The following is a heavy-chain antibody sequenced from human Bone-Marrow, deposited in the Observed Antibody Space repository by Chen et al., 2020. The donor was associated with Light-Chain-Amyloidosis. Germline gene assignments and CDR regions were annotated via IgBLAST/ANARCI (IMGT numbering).Heavy chain of an antibody. Sequence: QVQLVQSGAEVKKPGASVKVSCKASGYPFTANYMHWVRQAPGQGLEWMGWINPNSGGTNYAQKFQGRVTMTRDTSISTAYMELSRLRSDDTAVYYCARDVDYDSSGYSAPWGQGTLVTVSS. CDR1: GYPFTANY. D-gene: IGHD3-22*01. CDR2: INPNSGGT. CDR3: ARDVDYDSSGYSAP. V-gene: IGHV1-2*02. J-gene: IGHJ5*02.